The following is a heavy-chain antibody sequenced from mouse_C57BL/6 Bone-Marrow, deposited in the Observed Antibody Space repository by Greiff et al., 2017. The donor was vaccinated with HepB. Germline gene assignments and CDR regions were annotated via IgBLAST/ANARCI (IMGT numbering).Heavy chain of an antibody. V-gene: IGHV14-4*01. CDR1: GFNIKDDY. J-gene: IGHJ2*01. CDR2: IDPENGDT. D-gene: IGHD2-12*01. Sequence: VQLQQSGAELVRPGASVKLSCTASGFNIKDDYMHWVKQRPEQGLEWIGWIDPENGDTEYASKFQGKATITADTSSNTAYLQLSSLTSEDTAVYYCTTKGWNDGNYWGQGTTLTVSS. CDR3: TTKGWNDGNY.